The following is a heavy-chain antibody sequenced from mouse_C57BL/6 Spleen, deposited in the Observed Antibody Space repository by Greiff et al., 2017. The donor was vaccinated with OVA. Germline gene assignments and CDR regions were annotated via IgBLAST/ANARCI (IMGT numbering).Heavy chain of an antibody. Sequence: QVQLQQPGAELVKPGASVKMSCKASGYTFTSYWITWVKQRPGQGLEWIGDIYPGSGSTNSNEKFKSKATLTVDTSSSTAYMQLSSLTSEDSSVYYCAIKNYDYFYYAMDYWGQGTSVTVSS. D-gene: IGHD2-4*01. CDR1: GYTFTSYW. J-gene: IGHJ4*01. CDR2: IYPGSGST. V-gene: IGHV1-55*01. CDR3: AIKNYDYFYYAMDY.